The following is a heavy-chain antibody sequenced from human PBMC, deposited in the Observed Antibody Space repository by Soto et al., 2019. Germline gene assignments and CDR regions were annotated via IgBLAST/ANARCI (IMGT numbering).Heavy chain of an antibody. D-gene: IGHD7-27*01. V-gene: IGHV1-69*06. CDR1: GGTFN. Sequence: QVQLVQSGAEVKKPGSSVKVSCKVSGGTFNIRWVRQAPGQGLEWMGGIIPVIDTANYARKFQGRVVISADRANNIVYMEMMSLTLDDTAVYYCARGSGADAFDIWGQGTMVTVSS. CDR2: IIPVIDTA. CDR3: ARGSGADAFDI. J-gene: IGHJ3*02.